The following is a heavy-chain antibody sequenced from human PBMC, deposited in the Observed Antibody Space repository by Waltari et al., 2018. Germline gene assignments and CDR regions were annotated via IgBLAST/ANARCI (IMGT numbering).Heavy chain of an antibody. V-gene: IGHV1-2*06. J-gene: IGHJ4*02. CDR3: ARDAGSSWNENFDY. CDR1: GYTFTGYY. Sequence: QVQLVQSGAEGKKPGASVKVSCKASGYTFTGYYMHWVRQAPGQGLEWMGRINPNSGGTNYAQKFQGRVTMTRDTSISTAYMELSRLRSDDTAVYYCARDAGSSWNENFDYWGQGTLVTVSS. D-gene: IGHD6-13*01. CDR2: INPNSGGT.